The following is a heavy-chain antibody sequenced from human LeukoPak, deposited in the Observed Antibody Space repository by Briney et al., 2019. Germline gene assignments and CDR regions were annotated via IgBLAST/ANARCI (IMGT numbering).Heavy chain of an antibody. Sequence: VASVSVSSTASGGTFTMYAISWGRQAPGQGGERVGGIITIFGAANYAQKFQGRVTITADESTSPAYMELSTLRSEDTAVYYCATGGYCGRACYSDYSGQGTLFTVSS. D-gene: IGHD2-21*02. V-gene: IGHV1-69*13. J-gene: IGHJ4*02. CDR3: ATGGYCGRACYSDY. CDR1: GGTFTMYA. CDR2: IITIFGAA.